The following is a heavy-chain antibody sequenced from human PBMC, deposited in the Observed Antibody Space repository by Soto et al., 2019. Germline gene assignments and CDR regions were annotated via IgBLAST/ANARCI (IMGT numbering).Heavy chain of an antibody. CDR2: IYYSGRT. V-gene: IGHV4-31*03. J-gene: IGHJ6*02. CDR1: GGSISSGGSY. Sequence: QVQLQESGPGMVKPSQTLSLNCPVSGGSISSGGSYWSWLRQHPGKVLEWIGYIYYSGRTYYNPSLNSRVTRSVDTSKNQFALKLSSVTAADTAVYYCARLPRSTDDGMDVWRQGTTVTVSS. CDR3: ARLPRSTDDGMDV.